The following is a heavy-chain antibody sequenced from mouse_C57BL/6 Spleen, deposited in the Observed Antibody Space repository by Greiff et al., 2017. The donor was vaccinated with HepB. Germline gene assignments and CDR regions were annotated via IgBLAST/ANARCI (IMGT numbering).Heavy chain of an antibody. D-gene: IGHD2-4*01. CDR3: ASIYYDYDEGY. CDR2: IDPEDGET. V-gene: IGHV14-2*01. Sequence: VQLKQSGAELVKPGASVKLSCTASGFNIKDYYMHWVKQRTEQGLEWIGRIDPEDGETKYAPKFQGKATIPADTSSNTAYLTLSSLTSEDTAVYYCASIYYDYDEGYWGQGTTLTVSS. CDR1: GFNIKDYY. J-gene: IGHJ2*01.